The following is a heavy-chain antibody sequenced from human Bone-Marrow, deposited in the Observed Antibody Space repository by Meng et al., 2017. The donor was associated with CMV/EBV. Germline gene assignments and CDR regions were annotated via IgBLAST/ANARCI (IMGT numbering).Heavy chain of an antibody. Sequence: GESLKISCAASGFTFSSYGMHWVRQAPGKGLEWVAFIRYDGSNKYYADSVKGRFTISRDSSKNTLYLQMNSLRAEDTAVYYCAKSYGDYVDYFDYWGQGTLVTVSS. CDR3: AKSYGDYVDYFDY. CDR1: GFTFSSYG. J-gene: IGHJ4*02. V-gene: IGHV3-30*02. D-gene: IGHD4-17*01. CDR2: IRYDGSNK.